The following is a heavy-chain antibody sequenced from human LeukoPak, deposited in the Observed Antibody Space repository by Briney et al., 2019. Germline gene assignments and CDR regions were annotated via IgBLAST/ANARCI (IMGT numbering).Heavy chain of an antibody. CDR3: ARVVATMIFTEYYFDY. CDR1: GFTFSSYW. J-gene: IGHJ4*02. V-gene: IGHV3-7*01. CDR2: IKQDGSEK. D-gene: IGHD5-12*01. Sequence: GGSLRLSCADSGFTFSSYWMSWVRQAPGKGLEWVANIKQDGSEKYYVDSVKGRFTISRDNAKNSLYLQMNSLRAEDTAVYYCARVVATMIFTEYYFDYWGQGTLVTVSS.